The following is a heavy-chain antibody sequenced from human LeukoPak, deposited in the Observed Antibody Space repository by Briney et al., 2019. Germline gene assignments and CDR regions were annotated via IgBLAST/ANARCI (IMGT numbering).Heavy chain of an antibody. D-gene: IGHD1-26*01. CDR1: GYSSTSYW. CDR2: IYPGDSET. Sequence: GESLKISCKGSGYSSTSYWIGWVRQMPGKGLEWMGIIYPGDSETRYSPSFQGQVTISADKSISTAYLQWSSLKASDTAMYYCARRRDLYSGSYYPFDYWGQGTLVTVSS. CDR3: ARRRDLYSGSYYPFDY. J-gene: IGHJ4*02. V-gene: IGHV5-51*01.